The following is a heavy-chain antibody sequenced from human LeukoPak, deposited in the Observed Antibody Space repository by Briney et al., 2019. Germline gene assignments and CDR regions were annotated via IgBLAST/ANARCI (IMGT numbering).Heavy chain of an antibody. Sequence: SETLSLTCAVHGGTFSDYYWSWIRQPPGKGLEWLGNIYYTGSASYNPSLKSRVTFSVDTFKNQFSLHRSSVTAADTAVYYCARENFCTKGVCWACDPWARGPLVTVSS. CDR3: ARENFCTKGVCWACDP. CDR2: IYYTGSA. J-gene: IGHJ5*02. D-gene: IGHD2-8*01. CDR1: GGTFSDYY. V-gene: IGHV4-34*11.